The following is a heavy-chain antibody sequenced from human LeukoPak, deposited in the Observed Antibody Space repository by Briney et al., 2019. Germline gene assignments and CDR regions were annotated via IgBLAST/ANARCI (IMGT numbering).Heavy chain of an antibody. D-gene: IGHD3-16*01. J-gene: IGHJ4*02. CDR2: ISYDGSNK. CDR3: AKSALYYFDY. CDR1: GFTFTSYG. Sequence: GRSLRLSCAASGFTFTSYGMHWVRQAPGKGLAWVAVISYDGSNKYYADSVKGRFTISRDNSKNTLYLQMNSLRAEDTAVYYCAKSALYYFDYWGQGTLVTVSS. V-gene: IGHV3-30*18.